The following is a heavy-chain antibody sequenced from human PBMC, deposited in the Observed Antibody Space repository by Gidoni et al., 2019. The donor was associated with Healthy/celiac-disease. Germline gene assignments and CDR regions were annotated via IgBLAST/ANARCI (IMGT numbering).Heavy chain of an antibody. Sequence: VQLVESGGGLVQPGGSLSLSCSASGFPCSGDWRSWFRQAPGKGQEWVDNIKKDGSEKYNVDSVKGRFTITRDNGKNSLYLQMNSRRAEDTAVYYCAREGPSRGYFDLWGRGTLVTVSS. CDR3: AREGPSRGYFDL. V-gene: IGHV3-7*01. CDR1: GFPCSGDW. CDR2: IKKDGSEK. J-gene: IGHJ2*01.